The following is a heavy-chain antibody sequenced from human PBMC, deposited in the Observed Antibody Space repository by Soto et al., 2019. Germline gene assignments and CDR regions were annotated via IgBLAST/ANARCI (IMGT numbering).Heavy chain of an antibody. CDR3: AAETTSYFYGMDV. J-gene: IGHJ6*02. V-gene: IGHV3-30*03. Sequence: QVQLVESGGGVVQPGRSLRLSCAASGLIFSSSAMHWVRQAPGKGLEWVALISYDGSNKYYVDSVKGRFTISRDNSKDTLELQMNSLREGDTAVYYCAAETTSYFYGMDVWGQGTTVTVSS. CDR2: ISYDGSNK. CDR1: GLIFSSSA. D-gene: IGHD1-1*01.